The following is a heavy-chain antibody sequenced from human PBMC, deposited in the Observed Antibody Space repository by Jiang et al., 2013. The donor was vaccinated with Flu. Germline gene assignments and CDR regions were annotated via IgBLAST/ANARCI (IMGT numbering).Heavy chain of an antibody. V-gene: IGHV4-39*07. CDR2: IYYRGST. D-gene: IGHD3-22*01. J-gene: IGHJ4*02. Sequence: PGLVKPSETLSLSCSVSGGSISRSSYYWGWIRQSPGKGLAWIGSIYYRGSTSYNPSLKSRVTISVDTSKNQFSLKLSSVTAADTAVYYCARRAEYYDSSGYYSVYLDYWGQGTLVTVSS. CDR3: ARRAEYYDSSGYYSVYLDY. CDR1: GGSISRSSYY.